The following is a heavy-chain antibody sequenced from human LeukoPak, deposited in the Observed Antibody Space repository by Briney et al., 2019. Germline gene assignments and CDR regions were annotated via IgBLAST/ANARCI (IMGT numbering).Heavy chain of an antibody. CDR1: GYTFTGYY. J-gene: IGHJ5*02. D-gene: IGHD6-13*01. V-gene: IGHV1-2*02. CDR3: ARVGRIKQYSSSWYVWFDP. CDR2: INPNSGGT. Sequence: ASVKVSCKASGYTFTGYYMHWVRQAPGQGLEWMGWINPNSGGTNYAQKFQGRVTMTRDTSISTAYMELSRLRSDDTAVYYYARVGRIKQYSSSWYVWFDPWGQGTLVTVSS.